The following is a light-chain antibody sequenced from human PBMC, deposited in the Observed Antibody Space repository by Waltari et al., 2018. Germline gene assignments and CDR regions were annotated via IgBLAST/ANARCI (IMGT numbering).Light chain of an antibody. J-gene: IGLJ2*01. Sequence: QSALTQPPSASGSPGQSVPIPCSGSSSDVGSYIPVSWYQQPPGKARRIIIYEVNKRPAGVPDRFSGSKSGNTASLTVSGLQSEDEAVYFCSSYTGIRSVIFGGGTHLSVL. V-gene: IGLV2-8*01. CDR2: EVN. CDR1: SSDVGSYIP. CDR3: SSYTGIRSVI.